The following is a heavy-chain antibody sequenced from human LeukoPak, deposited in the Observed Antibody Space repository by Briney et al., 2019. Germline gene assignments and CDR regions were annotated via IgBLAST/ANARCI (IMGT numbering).Heavy chain of an antibody. Sequence: GGSLRLSCAASGFTFSSYAMTWVRQAPGKGLEWVSTISISGASTYYADSVKGRFTISRDNSNNTLYLQMNSLRAEDTAVYYCAKKTGGICAFDIWGQGTVVTVSS. D-gene: IGHD6-13*01. CDR1: GFTFSSYA. CDR3: AKKTGGICAFDI. J-gene: IGHJ3*02. CDR2: ISISGAST. V-gene: IGHV3-23*01.